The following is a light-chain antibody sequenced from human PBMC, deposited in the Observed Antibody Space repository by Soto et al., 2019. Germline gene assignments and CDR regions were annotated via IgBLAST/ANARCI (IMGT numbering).Light chain of an antibody. Sequence: DIQLTQSPSFLSASVGDRVTITCRASQGISRYLAWYQQKPGKAPKLLIYAASTLQSGVPSRFSGSGSGTEFTRTISSLQPEDFATYYCQQLNSYPPYTFGQGTKLEIK. J-gene: IGKJ2*01. V-gene: IGKV1-9*01. CDR3: QQLNSYPPYT. CDR1: QGISRY. CDR2: AAS.